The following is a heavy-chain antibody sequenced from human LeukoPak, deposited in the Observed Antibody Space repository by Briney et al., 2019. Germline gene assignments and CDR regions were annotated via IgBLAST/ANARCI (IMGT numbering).Heavy chain of an antibody. J-gene: IGHJ4*02. CDR2: INPNNGAT. D-gene: IGHD4-17*01. CDR1: GYTFIDYY. CDR3: ARGGGERHVDY. V-gene: IGHV1-2*02. Sequence: ASVKVSCKAAGYTFIDYYLHWMRQAPGQGLEWMGWINPNNGATKYVQKFQGRVTMTRDTSISTVYMELSSVRSDDTAVYYCARGGGERHVDYWGQGTLVTVSS.